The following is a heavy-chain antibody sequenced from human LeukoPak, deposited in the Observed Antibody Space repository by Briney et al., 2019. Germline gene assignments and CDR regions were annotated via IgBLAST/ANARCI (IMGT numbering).Heavy chain of an antibody. CDR1: GFTFSSYG. CDR2: ISYDGSNK. CDR3: ARSYYYDSSGYYDTFSSFDY. J-gene: IGHJ4*02. V-gene: IGHV3-30*03. D-gene: IGHD3-22*01. Sequence: PGRSLILSCAASGFTFSSYGMHWVRQAPGKGLEWVAVISYDGSNKYYADSVKGRFTISIDNSKNTLYLQMNSLRAEDTAVYYCARSYYYDSSGYYDTFSSFDYWGQGTLVTVSS.